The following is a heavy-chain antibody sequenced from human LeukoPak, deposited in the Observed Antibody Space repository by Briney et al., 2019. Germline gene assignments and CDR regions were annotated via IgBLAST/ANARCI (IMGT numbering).Heavy chain of an antibody. Sequence: GGSLRLSCAASGFTFSDYYMSWIRQAPGKGLEWVSYISSSGSAIYYADSVKGRFTISRDNAKNSLYLQMNSRRAEDTAVYYCARGFEWELRSFYDYWGQGTLVTVSS. V-gene: IGHV3-11*04. CDR2: ISSSGSAI. CDR1: GFTFSDYY. J-gene: IGHJ4*02. CDR3: ARGFEWELRSFYDY. D-gene: IGHD1-26*01.